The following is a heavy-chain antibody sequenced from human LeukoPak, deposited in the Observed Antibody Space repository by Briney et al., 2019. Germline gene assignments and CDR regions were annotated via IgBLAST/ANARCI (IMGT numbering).Heavy chain of an antibody. Sequence: GGSLRLSCAASGFTFSSYAMHWVRQAPGKGLEWVAVISYDGSNKYYADSVKGRFTISRDNSKNTLYLQMNSLRAEDAAVYYCAKWARLQQHCSGGSCYSYYFDYWGQGTLVTVSS. CDR2: ISYDGSNK. CDR1: GFTFSSYA. V-gene: IGHV3-30-3*02. CDR3: AKWARLQQHCSGGSCYSYYFDY. D-gene: IGHD2-15*01. J-gene: IGHJ4*02.